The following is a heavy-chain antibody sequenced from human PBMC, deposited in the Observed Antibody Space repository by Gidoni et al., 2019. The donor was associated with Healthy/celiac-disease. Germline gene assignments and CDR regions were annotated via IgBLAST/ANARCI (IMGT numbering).Heavy chain of an antibody. J-gene: IGHJ4*02. D-gene: IGHD4-17*01. V-gene: IGHV3-30-3*01. CDR2: ISYDGSNK. Sequence: QVQLVESGGGVVQPGRSLRLSCAASGFPFSSYAMHWVRQAPGKGLEWVAVISYDGSNKYYADSVKGRFTISRDNSKNTLYLQMNSLRAEDTAVYYCARDDYGEEVMGYWGQGTLVTVSS. CDR1: GFPFSSYA. CDR3: ARDDYGEEVMGY.